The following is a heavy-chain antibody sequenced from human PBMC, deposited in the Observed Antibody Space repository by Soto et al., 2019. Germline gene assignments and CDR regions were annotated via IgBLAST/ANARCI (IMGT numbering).Heavy chain of an antibody. CDR1: GYSFTSYW. CDR2: IYPGDSDT. V-gene: IGHV5-51*01. D-gene: IGHD6-13*01. CDR3: ARHISEWQQLGGRFDP. J-gene: IGHJ5*02. Sequence: GESLKISCKGSGYSFTSYWIGWVRQMPGKGLEWMGIIYPGDSDTRYSPSFQGQVTISADKSNSTAYLQWSSLKASDTAMYYCARHISEWQQLGGRFDPWGQGTLVTVSS.